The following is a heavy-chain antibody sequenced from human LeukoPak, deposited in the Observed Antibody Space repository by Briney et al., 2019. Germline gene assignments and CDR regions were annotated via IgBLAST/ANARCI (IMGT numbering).Heavy chain of an antibody. CDR2: IYHSGST. CDR3: ASLSSLTMVTLDAFDI. V-gene: IGHV4-38-2*01. Sequence: SETLSLTCSVSGFSISSGYYWGWIRQPPGKGLEWIGSIYHSGSTYYNPSLKSRVTISVDKSKNQFSLKLSSVTAADTAVYYCASLSSLTMVTLDAFDIWGQGTMVTVSS. J-gene: IGHJ3*02. D-gene: IGHD5-18*01. CDR1: GFSISSGYY.